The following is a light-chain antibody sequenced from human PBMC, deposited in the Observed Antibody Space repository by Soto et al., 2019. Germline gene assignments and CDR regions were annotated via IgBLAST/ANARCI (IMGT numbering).Light chain of an antibody. V-gene: IGLV2-11*01. J-gene: IGLJ1*01. CDR2: DVT. Sequence: QSVLTQPPSVSGSPGQSVTLSCTGTSSDVGGYDYVSWYLQHPGKAPKLLIYDVTKRPSGVPDRFSGSKSGNTASLTISGLQADDDADYYCCSYAGSYTYVFGTGTKITVL. CDR3: CSYAGSYTYV. CDR1: SSDVGGYDY.